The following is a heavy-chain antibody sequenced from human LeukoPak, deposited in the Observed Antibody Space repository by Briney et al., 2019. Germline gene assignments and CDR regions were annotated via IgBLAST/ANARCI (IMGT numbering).Heavy chain of an antibody. CDR2: ISTPSSYI. V-gene: IGHV3-21*01. CDR1: GFTFSNYG. Sequence: AGGSLRLSCAASGFTFSNYGMHWVRQAPGKGLHSASSISTPSSYIYYADSVKGRFTISRDNAKKSLYLQMNSLRAEDTAVYYCARTYYYDSSGYREDWFDPWGQGTLVTVSS. J-gene: IGHJ5*02. CDR3: ARTYYYDSSGYREDWFDP. D-gene: IGHD3-22*01.